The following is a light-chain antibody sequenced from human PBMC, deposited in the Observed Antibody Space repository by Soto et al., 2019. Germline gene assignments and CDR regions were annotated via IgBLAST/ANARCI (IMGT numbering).Light chain of an antibody. Sequence: EIVMTQSPATLSVSPGERDTLSCRASQSVSSKLGWYQQKPGQDPRLLIYGASIRATGIPASFSGSGSGTEFTLTISSLHSEDFAVYYCQQYNNWPRTFGPGTKVDIK. J-gene: IGKJ3*01. V-gene: IGKV3-15*01. CDR3: QQYNNWPRT. CDR1: QSVSSK. CDR2: GAS.